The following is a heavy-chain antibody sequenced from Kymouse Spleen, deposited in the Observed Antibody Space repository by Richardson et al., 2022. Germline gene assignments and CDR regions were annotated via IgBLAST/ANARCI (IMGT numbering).Heavy chain of an antibody. J-gene: IGHJ4*02. V-gene: IGHV3-30*18. CDR2: ISYDGSNK. CDR3: AKGGQWRFDY. Sequence: QVQLVESGGGVVQPGRSLRLSCAASGFTFSSYGMHWVRQAPGKGLEWVAVISYDGSNKYYADSVKGRFTISRDNSKNTLYLQMNSLRAEDTAVYYCAKGGQWRFDYWGQGTLVTVSS. CDR1: GFTFSSYG. D-gene: IGHD6-19*01.